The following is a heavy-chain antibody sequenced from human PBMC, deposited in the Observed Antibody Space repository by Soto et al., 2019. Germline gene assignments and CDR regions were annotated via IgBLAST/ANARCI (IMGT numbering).Heavy chain of an antibody. CDR3: TRGPRSTSTGTGAF. Sequence: GPLRVRWAAAGVTFGVFGGHRVRQVPGKGPEWVSRINDDGISTNYADSVKGRFTISRDNAKNTLYLQMNALRVEDTAVYYCTRGPRSTSTGTGAFWGQGTLVTVSP. CDR2: INDDGIST. CDR1: GVTFGVFG. V-gene: IGHV3-74*01. D-gene: IGHD1-1*01. J-gene: IGHJ4*02.